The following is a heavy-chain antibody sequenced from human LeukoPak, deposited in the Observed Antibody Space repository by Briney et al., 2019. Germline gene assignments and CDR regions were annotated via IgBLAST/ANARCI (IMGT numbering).Heavy chain of an antibody. D-gene: IGHD4-11*01. CDR3: ARDPYSGLFDY. CDR1: GFTFSSYS. Sequence: PGGSLRLSCAASGFTFSSYSMNWVRQAPGKGLEWVSSISSSSTYIYYADSVKGRFTISGDNAKNSLYLQMNSLRAEDTAVYYCARDPYSGLFDYWGQGTLVTVSS. V-gene: IGHV3-21*01. J-gene: IGHJ4*02. CDR2: ISSSSTYI.